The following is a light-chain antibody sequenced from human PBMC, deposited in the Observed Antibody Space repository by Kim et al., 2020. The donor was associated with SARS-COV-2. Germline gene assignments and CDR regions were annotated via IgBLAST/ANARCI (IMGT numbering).Light chain of an antibody. V-gene: IGLV3-21*04. CDR3: QVWDSSSDHPDWV. CDR1: NIGSKS. CDR2: YDS. Sequence: SYELTQPPSVSVAPGNTARITCGGNNIGSKSVHWYQQKPGQAPVLVIYYDSDRPSGIPERFSGSNSGNTATLTISRVEAGDEADYYCQVWDSSSDHPDWVFGGGTQLTVL. J-gene: IGLJ3*02.